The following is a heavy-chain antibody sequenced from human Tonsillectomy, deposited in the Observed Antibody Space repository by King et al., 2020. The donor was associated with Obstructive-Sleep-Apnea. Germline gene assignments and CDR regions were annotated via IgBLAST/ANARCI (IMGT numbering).Heavy chain of an antibody. CDR3: ARAPLLWFWDY. J-gene: IGHJ4*02. D-gene: IGHD3-10*01. V-gene: IGHV4-59*01. Sequence: QLQESGPGLVKPSETLSLTCTVSGDSISDYYWSWIRQPPGKGLEWIGFIYDSGSTSYNPSLKSRITISLDTSKKQFSLKLTSVTAADTAIYYCARAPLLWFWDYWGQGTLVTVSS. CDR1: GDSISDYY. CDR2: IYDSGST.